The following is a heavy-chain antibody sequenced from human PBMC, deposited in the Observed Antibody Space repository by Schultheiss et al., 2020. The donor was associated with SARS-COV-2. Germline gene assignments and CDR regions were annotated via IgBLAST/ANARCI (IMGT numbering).Heavy chain of an antibody. D-gene: IGHD2-2*01. Sequence: GGSLRLSCAASGFPFSGYGMHWVRQAPGKGLEWVAIIWNDGTDKRYADSVRGRFTISRDNSKNTVYLQMDSLRTEDTAVYYCARACGDGAGCYYFDHCGQGTLVTVSS. V-gene: IGHV3-33*01. J-gene: IGHJ4*02. CDR1: GFPFSGYG. CDR3: ARACGDGAGCYYFDH. CDR2: IWNDGTDK.